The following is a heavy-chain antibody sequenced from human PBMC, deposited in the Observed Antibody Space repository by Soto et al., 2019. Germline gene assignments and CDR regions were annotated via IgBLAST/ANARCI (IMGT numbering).Heavy chain of an antibody. D-gene: IGHD1-1*01. CDR1: GYIYTNYG. V-gene: IGHV1-18*04. Sequence: QGQLAQSGPEVKKPGASVKVSCKASGYIYTNYGLSWLRQAPGQGLEWVGWISAYTGATDYAKNFKDRVTLTIATSTTTGYIEVRSLRSDDTAVYYCASEPATAKPEGVDFWGQGTLVTVSS. CDR3: ASEPATAKPEGVDF. CDR2: ISAYTGAT. J-gene: IGHJ4*02.